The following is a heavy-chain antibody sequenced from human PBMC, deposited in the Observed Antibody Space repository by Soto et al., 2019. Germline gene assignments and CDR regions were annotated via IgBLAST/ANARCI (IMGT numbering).Heavy chain of an antibody. J-gene: IGHJ6*03. CDR3: AKGAGTWAIFGVVTTPNYYMDV. CDR1: GFTFDDYA. Sequence: GGSLRLSCAASGFTFDDYAMHWVRQAPGKGLEWVSGISWNSGSIGYADSVKGRFTISRDNAKNSLYLQMNSLRAEDTALYYCAKGAGTWAIFGVVTTPNYYMDVWGKGTTVTVSS. D-gene: IGHD3-3*01. CDR2: ISWNSGSI. V-gene: IGHV3-9*01.